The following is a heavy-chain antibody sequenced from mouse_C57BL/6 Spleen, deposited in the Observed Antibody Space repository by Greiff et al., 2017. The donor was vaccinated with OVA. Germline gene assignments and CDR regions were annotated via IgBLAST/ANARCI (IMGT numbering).Heavy chain of an antibody. CDR2: IDPETGGT. J-gene: IGHJ3*01. D-gene: IGHD2-13*01. CDR3: TRSGDWAWFAY. Sequence: QLKESGAELVRPGASVTLSCKASGYTFTDYEMHWVKQTPVHGLEWIGAIDPETGGTAYNQKFKGKAILTADKSSSTAYMELRSLTSEDSAVYYCTRSGDWAWFAYWGQGTLVTVSA. V-gene: IGHV1-15*01. CDR1: GYTFTDYE.